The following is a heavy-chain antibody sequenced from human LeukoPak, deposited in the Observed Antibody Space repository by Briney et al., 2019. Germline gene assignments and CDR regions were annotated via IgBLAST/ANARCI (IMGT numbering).Heavy chain of an antibody. Sequence: SETLSLTCAVYGGSFSGYYWSWIRQPPGKGLEWIGEINHSGSTNYNPSLKSRVTISLDTSKNQFSLKLSSVTAADTAVYYCARDHLLPGLANYYYYGMDVWGQGTTVTVSS. CDR1: GGSFSGYY. J-gene: IGHJ6*02. D-gene: IGHD3-16*01. V-gene: IGHV4-34*01. CDR3: ARDHLLPGLANYYYYGMDV. CDR2: INHSGST.